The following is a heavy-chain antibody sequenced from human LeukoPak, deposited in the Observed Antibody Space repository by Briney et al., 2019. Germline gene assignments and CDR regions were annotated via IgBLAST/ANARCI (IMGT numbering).Heavy chain of an antibody. Sequence: GGSLRLSCAASGFTFSSYAMSWVRQAPEKGLEWVSAISGSGGSTYYADSVKGRFTTSRDNSKNTLYLQMNSLRAEDTAVYYCATHYDILTGWLDFDYWGQGTLVTVSS. V-gene: IGHV3-23*01. D-gene: IGHD3-9*01. CDR1: GFTFSSYA. CDR3: ATHYDILTGWLDFDY. J-gene: IGHJ4*02. CDR2: ISGSGGST.